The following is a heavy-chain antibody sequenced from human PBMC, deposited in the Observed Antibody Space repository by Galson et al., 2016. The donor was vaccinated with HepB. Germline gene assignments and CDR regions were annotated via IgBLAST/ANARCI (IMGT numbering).Heavy chain of an antibody. CDR2: IYSSGST. V-gene: IGHV4-59*01. D-gene: IGHD3-10*01. CDR3: ARDAGWGVPYHYYVMDV. Sequence: SETLSLTCTVSGDSISSYYWSWIRQPPGKGLEWIGYIYSSGSTNYNPSLKYNPSLKSRVTISVDMSKNQFSLKLTSVTAADTAVFYCARDAGWGVPYHYYVMDVWGQGTTVTVSS. J-gene: IGHJ6*02. CDR1: GDSISSYY.